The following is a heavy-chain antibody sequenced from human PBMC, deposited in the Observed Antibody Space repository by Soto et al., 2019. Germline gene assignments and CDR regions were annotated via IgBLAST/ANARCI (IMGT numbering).Heavy chain of an antibody. V-gene: IGHV3-30-3*01. Sequence: GGSLRLSCAASGFTFSSYAMHWVRQAPGKGLEWVAVISYDGSNKYYADSVKGRFTISRDNSKNTLYLQMNGLRVEDTAGYYCAGAEDYYDSSGYGSPDFDYWGQGTLVTVSS. CDR1: GFTFSSYA. J-gene: IGHJ4*02. CDR3: AGAEDYYDSSGYGSPDFDY. D-gene: IGHD3-22*01. CDR2: ISYDGSNK.